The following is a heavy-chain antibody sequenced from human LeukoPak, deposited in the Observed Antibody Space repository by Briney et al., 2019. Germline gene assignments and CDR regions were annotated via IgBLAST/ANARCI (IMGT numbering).Heavy chain of an antibody. J-gene: IGHJ6*03. CDR1: GFTFSSYG. CDR2: IRYDGSNK. V-gene: IGHV3-30*02. Sequence: GGSLRLSCAASGFTFSSYGMHWVRQAPGKGLEWVAFIRYDGSNKYYADSVKGRFTISRDNAKNSLYLQMNSLRAEDTAVYYCARVGRWLQWGYYYYYMDVWGKGTTVTISS. CDR3: ARVGRWLQWGYYYYYMDV. D-gene: IGHD5-24*01.